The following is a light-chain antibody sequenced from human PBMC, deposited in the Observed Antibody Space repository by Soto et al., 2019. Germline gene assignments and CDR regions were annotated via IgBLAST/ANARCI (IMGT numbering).Light chain of an antibody. V-gene: IGLV2-14*03. J-gene: IGLJ1*01. CDR3: SSYESSSTLYV. CDR1: SSDVGGYNY. Sequence: QSVLTQPASVSGSPGQSITISCTGTSSDVGGYNYVSWYQHHPGKAPKLMIYDVSNRPSGVSNRFSGSKSGNTASLTISGLQAEDEADYFCSSYESSSTLYVFGTGTKVTVL. CDR2: DVS.